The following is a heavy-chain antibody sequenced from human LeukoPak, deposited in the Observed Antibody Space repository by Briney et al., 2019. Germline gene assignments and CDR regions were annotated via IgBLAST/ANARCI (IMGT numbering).Heavy chain of an antibody. J-gene: IGHJ3*02. Sequence: GGSLRLSCAASGFTFSSYGMHWLRQAPGKGLEWVAVIWYDGSNAYYADSVKGRFTISRDNSKNTLYLEMTSLRAEDTAVYYCAREGVTRDDAFDMWGQGTMVTVSS. CDR1: GFTFSSYG. CDR2: IWYDGSNA. CDR3: AREGVTRDDAFDM. D-gene: IGHD3-10*01. V-gene: IGHV3-33*01.